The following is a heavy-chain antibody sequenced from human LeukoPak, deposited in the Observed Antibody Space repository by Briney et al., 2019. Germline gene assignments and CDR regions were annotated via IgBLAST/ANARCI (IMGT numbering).Heavy chain of an antibody. CDR1: GFTFSSYS. V-gene: IGHV3-21*01. CDR3: ARGAARSHYYYMDV. J-gene: IGHJ6*03. CDR2: ISSSSSYI. Sequence: GGSLRLSCAASGFTFSSYSMNWVRQAPGKGLEWVSSISSSSSYIYYADSVKGRFTISRDNAKNSLYLQMNSLRTEDTAVYYCARGAARSHYYYMDVWGKGTTVTISS. D-gene: IGHD6-13*01.